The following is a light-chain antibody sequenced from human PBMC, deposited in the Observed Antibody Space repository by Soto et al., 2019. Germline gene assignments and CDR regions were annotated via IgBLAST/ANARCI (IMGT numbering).Light chain of an antibody. CDR2: AAS. Sequence: DIQMTQSPSSLSASMGDTVTITCRASRGISNFLAWYQQKPGKVPVLLIYAASALQSGVPSRFSGTGSGTDFTLTISNLQPEDVATYYCQKYDNVPWTFGRGTKVEIK. V-gene: IGKV1-27*01. CDR1: RGISNF. CDR3: QKYDNVPWT. J-gene: IGKJ1*01.